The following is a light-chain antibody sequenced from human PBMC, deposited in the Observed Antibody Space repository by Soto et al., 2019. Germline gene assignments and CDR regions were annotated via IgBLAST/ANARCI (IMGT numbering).Light chain of an antibody. CDR1: QNINRC. J-gene: IGKJ3*01. CDR2: DAS. V-gene: IGKV1-5*01. CDR3: QQYNTYPFT. Sequence: DIQMTQSPSTLSASVGDRVTITCRASQNINRCLAWFQQKPGKAPNLLIYDASSLESGVPSRFSGSRSGTEFTLSISSLPPEGFATYYSQQYNTYPFTFGPGTKMNI.